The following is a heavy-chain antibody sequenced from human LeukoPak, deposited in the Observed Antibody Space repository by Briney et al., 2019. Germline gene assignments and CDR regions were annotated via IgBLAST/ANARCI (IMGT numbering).Heavy chain of an antibody. CDR2: IYYSGST. CDR1: GGSISSYY. D-gene: IGHD6-13*01. J-gene: IGHJ4*02. CDR3: ARNYPYQSSSWSTFDY. V-gene: IGHV4-59*01. Sequence: KPSETLSLTCTVSGGSISSYYWSWIRQPPGKGLEWIGYIYYSGSTNYNPSLKSRVTISVDTSKNQFSLKLSSVTAADTAVYYCARNYPYQSSSWSTFDYWGQGTLVTVSS.